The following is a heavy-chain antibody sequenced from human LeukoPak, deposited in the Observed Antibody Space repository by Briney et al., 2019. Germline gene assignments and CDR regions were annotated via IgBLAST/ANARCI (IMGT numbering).Heavy chain of an antibody. CDR3: ARERKSGRRIFDY. D-gene: IGHD3-3*01. J-gene: IGHJ4*02. Sequence: GGSLRLSCAASGFTVSSNYMSWVRQAPGKGLEWVSVIYSGGSTYYADSVKGRFTISRDNSKNTLHLQMNSLRAEDTAVYYCARERKSGRRIFDYWGQGTLVTVSS. CDR2: IYSGGST. V-gene: IGHV3-53*01. CDR1: GFTVSSNY.